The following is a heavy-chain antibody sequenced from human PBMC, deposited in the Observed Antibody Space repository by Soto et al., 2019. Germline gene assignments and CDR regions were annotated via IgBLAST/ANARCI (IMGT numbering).Heavy chain of an antibody. Sequence: SETLSLTCTVSGGSMRNYFWTWIRQPPGKGLEWIGYIHYSGTTSFFPSYNPSLRSRVTISEDTSKNRFSLKLLSVTTADTAVYFCAAVEAGSRNLAPYYLDFWGQGTLVTVSS. J-gene: IGHJ4*02. CDR2: IHYSGTT. CDR1: GGSMRNYF. V-gene: IGHV4-59*01. CDR3: AAVEAGSRNLAPYYLDF. D-gene: IGHD6-13*01.